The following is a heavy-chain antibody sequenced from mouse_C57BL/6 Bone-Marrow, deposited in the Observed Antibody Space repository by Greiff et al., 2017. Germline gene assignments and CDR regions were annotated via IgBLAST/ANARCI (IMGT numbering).Heavy chain of an antibody. CDR1: GFNIKDDY. D-gene: IGHD1-1*01. V-gene: IGHV14-4*01. J-gene: IGHJ4*01. Sequence: VQLQQSGAELVRPGASVKLSCTASGFNIKDDYMHWVKQRPEQGLEWIGWIDPENGDTEYASKFQGKATITAATSSNTAYLQLSSLTSEDTAVYYCTTHYYGSSYAMDYWGQGTSVTVSS. CDR2: IDPENGDT. CDR3: TTHYYGSSYAMDY.